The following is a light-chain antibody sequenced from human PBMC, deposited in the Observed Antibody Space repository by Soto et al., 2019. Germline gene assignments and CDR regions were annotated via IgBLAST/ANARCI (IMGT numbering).Light chain of an antibody. CDR2: GAS. CDR1: QTVRSSS. V-gene: IGKV3-20*01. CDR3: QQYGSSPYT. Sequence: EIVLTQSPGTLSVSPGERATLSCRASQTVRSSSLAWYQQKPGQAPRLLIYGASGRATGIPDKFSGSGSGTDFTLTISRLEPEDFAVYYCQQYGSSPYTFGQGTKLE. J-gene: IGKJ2*01.